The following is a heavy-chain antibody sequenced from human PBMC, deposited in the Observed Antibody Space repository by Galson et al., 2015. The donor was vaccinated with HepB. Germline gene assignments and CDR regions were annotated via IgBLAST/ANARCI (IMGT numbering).Heavy chain of an antibody. Sequence: SETLSLTCTVSGGSISSDRYYWGWIRQPPGKGLEYIGSIHYGGTTYYNWPLKRRVAISVDTSKNQFSLNLNSVTAADTAVYYCARSTYSGSYSRSGNFDMWGQGAMVIVSS. D-gene: IGHD1-26*01. CDR1: GGSISSDRYY. J-gene: IGHJ3*02. CDR3: ARSTYSGSYSRSGNFDM. V-gene: IGHV4-39*01. CDR2: IHYGGTT.